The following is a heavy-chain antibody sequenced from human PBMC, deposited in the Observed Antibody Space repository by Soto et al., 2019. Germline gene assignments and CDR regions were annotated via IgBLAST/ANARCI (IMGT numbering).Heavy chain of an antibody. J-gene: IGHJ4*02. CDR3: AKSPPAVAGYFDY. CDR2: TSFDGSSG. CDR1: GFTFSISG. Sequence: AVSLRLSCAASGFTFSISGMHWVRQAPGKGLEWVAVTSFDGSSGYYADSVRGRFTISRDNSNNTLYLQMNSLRAEDTAVYYCAKSPPAVAGYFDYWGQGTLVTVSS. V-gene: IGHV3-30*18. D-gene: IGHD6-19*01.